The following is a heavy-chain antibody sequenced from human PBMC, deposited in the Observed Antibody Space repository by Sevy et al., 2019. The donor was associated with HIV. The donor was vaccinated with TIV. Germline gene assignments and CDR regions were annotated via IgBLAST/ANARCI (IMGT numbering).Heavy chain of an antibody. V-gene: IGHV3-21*01. CDR2: ISSTGGYI. J-gene: IGHJ4*02. CDR3: ARAVVEISTGRSDY. CDR1: GFTFSSYR. D-gene: IGHD3-10*01. Sequence: GGSLRLSCAASGFTFSSYRMTWVRQAPGKGLEWVSCISSTGGYINYADSVKGRFTISRDNAKNILYLQMDSLRAEDTAVYYCARAVVEISTGRSDYWGQGTLVTVSS.